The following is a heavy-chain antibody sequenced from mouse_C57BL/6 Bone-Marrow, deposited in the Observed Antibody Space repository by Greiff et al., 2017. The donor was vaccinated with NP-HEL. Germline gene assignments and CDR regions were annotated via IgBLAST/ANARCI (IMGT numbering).Heavy chain of an antibody. D-gene: IGHD1-1*01. V-gene: IGHV14-2*01. CDR3: ARSLSGNAY. Sequence: EVKVVESGAELVKPGASVKLSCTASGFNIKDYYMPWVKQRTEQGLEWIGSLSPEDGAPHSAPKFQRKATLTADTSSNTAYLQLSSLTSEDTAVYYCARSLSGNAYWGQGTLVTVSA. CDR2: LSPEDGAP. CDR1: GFNIKDYY. J-gene: IGHJ3*01.